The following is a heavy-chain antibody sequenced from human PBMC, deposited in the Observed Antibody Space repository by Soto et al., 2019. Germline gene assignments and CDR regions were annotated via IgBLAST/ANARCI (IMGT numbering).Heavy chain of an antibody. Sequence: GAKLVYQAQRLRIACTSPGFSLHTNGKRVSWIRQPPGKALEWLARIDWDDDKFYSTSLKTRLTISKDTSKNQVVLRMTNMDPADTATYYCARTARYYRGRQLDSWGQGTLVTVSS. CDR2: IDWDDDK. V-gene: IGHV2-70*04. CDR1: GFSLHTNGKR. J-gene: IGHJ5*01. D-gene: IGHD3-10*01. CDR3: ARTARYYRGRQLDS.